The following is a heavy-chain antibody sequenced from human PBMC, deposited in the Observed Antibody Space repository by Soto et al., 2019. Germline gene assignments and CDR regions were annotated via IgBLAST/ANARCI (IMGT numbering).Heavy chain of an antibody. CDR1: GGTFSRYA. CDR2: IIPIFGTA. V-gene: IGHV1-69*13. CDR3: ARAADTAQDGYFDY. J-gene: IGHJ4*02. D-gene: IGHD5-18*01. Sequence: SVKVSCKASGGTFSRYAISWVRQAPGQGLEWMGGIIPIFGTANYVQKFQGRVTITADESTSTAYMELSSLRSEDTAVYYCARAADTAQDGYFDYWGQGTLVTVSS.